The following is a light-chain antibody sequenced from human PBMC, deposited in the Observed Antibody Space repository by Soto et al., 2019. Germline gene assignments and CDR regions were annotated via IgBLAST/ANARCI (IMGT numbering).Light chain of an antibody. CDR3: AAWDDSLNAVV. V-gene: IGLV1-44*01. Sequence: QSVLTQPPSVSGTPGQKVSISCSGSASNLGGNPVNWYQHLPGAAPKLLIYTNHQRPSGVPDRFSGSKSGTSASLAISGLRSEDEAEFYCAAWDDSLNAVVFGGGTKLTGL. CDR1: ASNLGGNP. CDR2: TNH. J-gene: IGLJ2*01.